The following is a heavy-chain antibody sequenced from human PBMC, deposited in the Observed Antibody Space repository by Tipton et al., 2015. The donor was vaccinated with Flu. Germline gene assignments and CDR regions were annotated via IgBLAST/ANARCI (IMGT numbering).Heavy chain of an antibody. J-gene: IGHJ6*02. CDR1: GFTVNSNY. Sequence: QLVQSGGGLIQPGESLRLSCAASGFTVNSNYMTWVRQAPGKGLEWVSVIYSDGTTYYADSVKGRFTISRDISKNTLYLQMNSLRVEDTAMYYCAREGGYDFWSGFYPYAMDVWGQGTTVTVSS. V-gene: IGHV3-53*01. CDR2: IYSDGTT. CDR3: AREGGYDFWSGFYPYAMDV. D-gene: IGHD3-3*01.